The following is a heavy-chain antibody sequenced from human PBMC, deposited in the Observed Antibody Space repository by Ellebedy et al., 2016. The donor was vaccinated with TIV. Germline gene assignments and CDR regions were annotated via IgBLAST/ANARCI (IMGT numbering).Heavy chain of an antibody. V-gene: IGHV3-21*01. Sequence: GESLKISCAASGFAFGGFCMNWVRQAPGKGLEWVSSISTISDDVHHADSVKGRFTISRDNSKNTLYLQMNSLRDEDTAVYFCATVRDGVWNADSWGQGTLVTVSS. CDR2: ISTISDDV. CDR1: GFAFGGFC. CDR3: ATVRDGVWNADS. D-gene: IGHD1-1*01. J-gene: IGHJ4*02.